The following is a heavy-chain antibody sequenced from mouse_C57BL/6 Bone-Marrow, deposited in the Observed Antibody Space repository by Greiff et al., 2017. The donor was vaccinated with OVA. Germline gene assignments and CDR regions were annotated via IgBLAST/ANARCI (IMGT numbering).Heavy chain of an antibody. V-gene: IGHV1-85*01. Sequence: QVQLKESGPELVKPGASVKLSCKASGYTFTSYDINWVKQRPGQGLEWIGWIYPRDGSTKYNEKFKGKATLTVDTSSSTAYMELHSLTSEDSAVYFCARWNGYYAMDYWGQGTSVTVSS. CDR2: IYPRDGST. CDR1: GYTFTSYD. CDR3: ARWNGYYAMDY. J-gene: IGHJ4*01.